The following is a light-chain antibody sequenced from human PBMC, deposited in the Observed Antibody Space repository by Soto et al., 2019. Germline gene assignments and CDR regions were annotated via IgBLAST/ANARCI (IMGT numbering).Light chain of an antibody. V-gene: IGKV3-15*01. J-gene: IGKJ1*01. CDR2: DAS. Sequence: EIVMTQSPATLSVSPGERATLSCWASQSVSSNLAWYQHKPGQSPRLLIYDASTRATGISARFSGSGSGTEFTLTISSLQSEDFAVYFCQQYNDWPRTFGQGTKVEIK. CDR3: QQYNDWPRT. CDR1: QSVSSN.